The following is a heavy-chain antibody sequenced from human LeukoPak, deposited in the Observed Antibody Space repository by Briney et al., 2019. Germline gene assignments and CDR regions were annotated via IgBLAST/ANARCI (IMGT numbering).Heavy chain of an antibody. V-gene: IGHV4-59*01. D-gene: IGHD5-12*01. CDR3: ARGGYLVSY. J-gene: IGHJ4*02. CDR1: GGSISSYY. Sequence: SETLSLTCTVSGGSISSYYWSWIRQPPGKGLAWIGYIYYSGSTNYNPSLKSRVTISVDTSKNQFSLKLSSVTAADTAVYYCARGGYLVSYWGQGTLVTVSS. CDR2: IYYSGST.